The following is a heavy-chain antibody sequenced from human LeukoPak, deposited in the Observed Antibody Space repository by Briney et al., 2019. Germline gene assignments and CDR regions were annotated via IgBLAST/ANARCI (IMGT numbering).Heavy chain of an antibody. CDR3: ARAPDHYDILTGYYTPYYYGMDV. J-gene: IGHJ6*02. D-gene: IGHD3-9*01. V-gene: IGHV3-7*01. Sequence: GGSLRLSCAASGFTFSKYWMSWVRQAPGKGLEWVANIKQDGSEKYYVDSVKGRFTISRDNAKNSLYLQMNSLRAEDTAVYYCARAPDHYDILTGYYTPYYYGMDVWGQGTTVTVSS. CDR2: IKQDGSEK. CDR1: GFTFSKYW.